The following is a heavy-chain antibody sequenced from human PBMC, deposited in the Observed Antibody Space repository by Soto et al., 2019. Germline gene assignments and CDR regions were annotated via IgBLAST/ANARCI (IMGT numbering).Heavy chain of an antibody. Sequence: QVQLVESGGGVVQPGRSLRLSCAASGFTFSSYGMHWVRQAPGKGLEWVAVIWYDGSNKYYADSVKGRFTIFRDNSKNKLSMQMNTLKDEDPAVYYCARAMGGQLSNYHFRSGSRQRHYGMDVWGQSNTVTVSS. V-gene: IGHV3-33*01. CDR2: IWYDGSNK. J-gene: IGHJ6*02. CDR3: ARAMGGQLSNYHFRSGSRQRHYGMDV. CDR1: GFTFSSYG. D-gene: IGHD3-3*01.